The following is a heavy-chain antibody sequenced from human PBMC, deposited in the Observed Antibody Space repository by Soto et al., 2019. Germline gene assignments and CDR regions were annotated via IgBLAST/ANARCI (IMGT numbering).Heavy chain of an antibody. J-gene: IGHJ5*02. V-gene: IGHV3-21*02. D-gene: IGHD6-13*01. CDR1: GFTFRSFT. CDR3: TRDASRDSSARGWFDP. Sequence: EVQLVESGGGLVKPGGSLRLSCAASGFTFRSFTMNCVRQAPGKGLEWVSTIISNSAYIYYTDALRGRFTISRDNAKNSLHLPMHSLRAEDTSVYYCTRDASRDSSARGWFDPWGPGTLVTVSS. CDR2: IISNSAYI.